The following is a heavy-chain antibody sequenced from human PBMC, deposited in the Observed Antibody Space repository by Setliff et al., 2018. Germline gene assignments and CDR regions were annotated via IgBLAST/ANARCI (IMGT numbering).Heavy chain of an antibody. CDR3: AKSPGSGTYWDDYYYGMDV. J-gene: IGHJ6*02. V-gene: IGHV3-21*01. Sequence: PGGSLRLSCAASGFTFSSYSMNWVRQAPGKGLEWVSSISSSSSYIYYADSVKGRFTISRDNAKNSLYLQMNSLRAEDTAVYYCAKSPGSGTYWDDYYYGMDVWGQGTAVTVSS. D-gene: IGHD1-26*01. CDR2: ISSSSSYI. CDR1: GFTFSSYS.